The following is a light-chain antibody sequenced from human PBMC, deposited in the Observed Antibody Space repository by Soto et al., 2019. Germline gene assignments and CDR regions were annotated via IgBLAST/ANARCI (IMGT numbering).Light chain of an antibody. J-gene: IGLJ1*01. CDR1: SSDVGGYNY. CDR3: SSYTISSTSYV. V-gene: IGLV2-14*01. Sequence: QPASVSGSPGQSITISCTGTSSDVGGYNYVSWYQQHPGKAPKLMIYDVSNRPSGVSNRFSGSKSGNTASLTISGLQAEDEADYYCSSYTISSTSYVFGTGTKLTVL. CDR2: DVS.